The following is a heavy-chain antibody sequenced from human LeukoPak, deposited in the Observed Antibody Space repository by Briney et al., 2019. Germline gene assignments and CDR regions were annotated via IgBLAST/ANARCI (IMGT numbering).Heavy chain of an antibody. V-gene: IGHV1-69*13. CDR1: GGTFSSYA. CDR2: IIPIFGTA. J-gene: IGHJ6*02. D-gene: IGHD2-2*01. Sequence: SVKVSCKASGGTFSSYAISWVRQAPGQGLEWMGGIIPIFGTANYAQKFQGRVTITADESTSTAYMELSGLRSEDTAVYYCATQHQYQLLSWHYYYGMDVWGQGTTVTVSS. CDR3: ATQHQYQLLSWHYYYGMDV.